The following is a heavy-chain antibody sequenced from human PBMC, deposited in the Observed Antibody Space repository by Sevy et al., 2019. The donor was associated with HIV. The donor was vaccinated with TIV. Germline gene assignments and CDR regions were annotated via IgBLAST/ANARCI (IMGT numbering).Heavy chain of an antibody. CDR3: AGVRGGYYYGSGSSTRGGYFDY. D-gene: IGHD3-10*01. CDR2: ISYDGSNK. J-gene: IGHJ4*02. V-gene: IGHV3-30-3*01. CDR1: GFTFSSYA. Sequence: GGSLRLSCAASGFTFSSYAMHWVRQAPGKGLEWVAVISYDGSNKYYADSVKGRFTISRDNSKNTLYLQMNSLRAEDTAVYYCAGVRGGYYYGSGSSTRGGYFDYWGQGTLVTVSS.